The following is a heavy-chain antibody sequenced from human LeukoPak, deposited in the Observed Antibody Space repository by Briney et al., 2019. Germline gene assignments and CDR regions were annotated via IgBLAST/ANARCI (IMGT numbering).Heavy chain of an antibody. J-gene: IGHJ5*02. CDR2: ISGSGDRT. CDR1: GFTFNSYA. D-gene: IGHD6-19*01. CDR3: AKDRIGGVAVAGKGRWFDP. Sequence: GGSLRLSCAASGFTFNSYAMSWVRQAPGKGLEWVSTISGSGDRTSYEDSVKGRFTISRDNSKNTLFLQMNSLRAEDTAVYYCAKDRIGGVAVAGKGRWFDPWGQGTLVTVSS. V-gene: IGHV3-23*01.